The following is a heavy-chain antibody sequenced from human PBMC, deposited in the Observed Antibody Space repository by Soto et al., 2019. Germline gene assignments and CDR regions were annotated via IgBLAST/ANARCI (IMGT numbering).Heavy chain of an antibody. CDR1: GGCITISSYC. CDR3: ARQRTTVVTQAYFDH. D-gene: IGHD4-17*01. J-gene: IGHJ4*02. CDR2: IYYSGMS. V-gene: IGHV4-39*01. Sequence: PSETLSLTCTFSGGCITISSYCWGWIRQPRGKGLEWIGGIYYSGMSYYNPSLKSRVTMSVDTSKNQFSLTLNSVTAADAAVYYCARQRTTVVTQAYFDHWGQGTMVTVSS.